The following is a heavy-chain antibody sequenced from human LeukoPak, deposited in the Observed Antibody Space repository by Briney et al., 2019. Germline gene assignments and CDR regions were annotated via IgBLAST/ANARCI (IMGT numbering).Heavy chain of an antibody. Sequence: PGGSLRLSCAASGFIFSNDAMHWVRQAPGKGLEWVAFIWFDGSNKHYADSVKGRFTISRDNFEDTLYLRMNSLRAEDTAVYYCVRDPSGSGFAFDSWGQGALVTVSS. CDR3: VRDPSGSGFAFDS. CDR2: IWFDGSNK. V-gene: IGHV3-33*01. J-gene: IGHJ4*02. D-gene: IGHD1-1*01. CDR1: GFIFSNDA.